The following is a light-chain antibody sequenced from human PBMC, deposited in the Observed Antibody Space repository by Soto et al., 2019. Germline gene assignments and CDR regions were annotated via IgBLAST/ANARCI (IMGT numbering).Light chain of an antibody. J-gene: IGKJ3*01. Sequence: DIQMTQSPSTVSASVGDRVTITCRASQSIRSWLAWYQQKPGKAPNLLIYDASSLETGVPSRFSGSGSGTEFTLTISSLQPDDFATYYCQQYNSYSFGPGTKVDVK. CDR2: DAS. CDR3: QQYNSYS. CDR1: QSIRSW. V-gene: IGKV1-5*01.